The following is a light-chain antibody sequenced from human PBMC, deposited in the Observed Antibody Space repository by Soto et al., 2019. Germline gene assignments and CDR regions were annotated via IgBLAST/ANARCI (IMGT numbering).Light chain of an antibody. J-gene: IGKJ5*01. CDR3: QQYNNWPSIP. Sequence: EIVLTQSPGTLSLSPGERATLSCRASQSVSSSYLAWYQQKPGQAPRLLIYGASSRATGIPDRFSGSGSGTEFTLTISSLQSEDFAVYYCQQYNNWPSIPSGQGRRLEIK. CDR1: QSVSSSY. CDR2: GAS. V-gene: IGKV3-20*01.